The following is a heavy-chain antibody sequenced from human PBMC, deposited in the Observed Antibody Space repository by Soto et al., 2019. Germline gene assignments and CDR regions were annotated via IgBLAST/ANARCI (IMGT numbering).Heavy chain of an antibody. D-gene: IGHD2-15*01. J-gene: IGHJ6*02. V-gene: IGHV4-34*01. Sequence: QVQLQQWGAGLLKPSETLSLTCAVYGGSFRGYYWSWIRQPPEKGLEWIGEINHSGSTNYNPSLNRRVTISVETPKHQFSPKRSSVPGADAAVYYCAHGGYCSGGSCYSGRGIDVWGQGPTVTVSS. CDR3: AHGGYCSGGSCYSGRGIDV. CDR1: GGSFRGYY. CDR2: INHSGST.